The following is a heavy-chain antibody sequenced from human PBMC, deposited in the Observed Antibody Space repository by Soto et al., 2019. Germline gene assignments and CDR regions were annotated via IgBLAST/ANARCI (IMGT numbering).Heavy chain of an antibody. V-gene: IGHV4-34*01. CDR1: GGSFSGYY. D-gene: IGHD2-2*01. Sequence: ETLSLTCAVYGGSFSGYYWSWIRQPPGKGLEWIGEINHSGSTNYNPSLKSRVTISVDTSKNQFSLKLSSVTAADTAVYYCARDIPTRDIVVVPAAIDQDGMDVWGQGTTVTVSS. J-gene: IGHJ6*02. CDR2: INHSGST. CDR3: ARDIPTRDIVVVPAAIDQDGMDV.